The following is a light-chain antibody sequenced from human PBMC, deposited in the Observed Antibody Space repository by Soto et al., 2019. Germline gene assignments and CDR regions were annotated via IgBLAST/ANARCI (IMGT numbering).Light chain of an antibody. CDR2: GNS. J-gene: IGLJ1*01. V-gene: IGLV1-40*01. Sequence: QAVVTQPPSVSGAPGQRVTISCTGSSSNIGAGYDVHWYQQLPGTAPKLLIYGNSNRPSGVPDRFSGSKSGTSASLAITGLQAEDEADYYCQSYDSSFFYVFGTGTKLTVL. CDR3: QSYDSSFFYV. CDR1: SSNIGAGYD.